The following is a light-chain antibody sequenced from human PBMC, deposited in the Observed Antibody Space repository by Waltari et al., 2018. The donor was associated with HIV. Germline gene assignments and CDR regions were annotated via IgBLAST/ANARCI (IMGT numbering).Light chain of an antibody. CDR1: QGINNY. J-gene: IGKJ5*01. CDR3: QQYNYYPAT. Sequence: DIQMTQSPSSLSASVGDRVTITCRASQGINNYLAWFRQRPGKAPKSLIYAASTLESGVPSRFSGSGSETDFTHTSNSLQPEDFATYCCQQYNYYPATFGQGTRLEIK. CDR2: AAS. V-gene: IGKV1-16*01.